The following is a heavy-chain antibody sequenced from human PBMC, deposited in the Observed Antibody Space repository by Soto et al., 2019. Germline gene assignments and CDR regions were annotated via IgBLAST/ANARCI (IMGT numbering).Heavy chain of an antibody. CDR1: GGSFSGYY. CDR3: ASYYPFDY. CDR2: INHSGST. J-gene: IGHJ4*02. D-gene: IGHD1-26*01. V-gene: IGHV4-34*01. Sequence: SETLSLTCAVYGGSFSGYYWSWIRQPPGKGLEWIGEINHSGSTNYNPSLKSRVTISVDTSKNQFSLKLSSVTAADTAVYYCASYYPFDYWGQGTLVTVSS.